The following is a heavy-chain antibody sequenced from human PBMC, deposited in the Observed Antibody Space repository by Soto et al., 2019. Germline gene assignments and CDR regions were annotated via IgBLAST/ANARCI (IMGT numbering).Heavy chain of an antibody. CDR2: ISYDGSNK. CDR3: AKGADAVVAARYFDY. D-gene: IGHD2-15*01. V-gene: IGHV3-30*18. CDR1: GFTFSSYG. Sequence: QVQLVESGGGVVQPGRSLRLSCAASGFTFSSYGMHWVRQAPGKGLEWVAVISYDGSNKYYADSVKGRFTISRDNDKNKLYLQMNSMRAEEKAVYYCAKGADAVVAARYFDYWGQGTLVTVSS. J-gene: IGHJ4*02.